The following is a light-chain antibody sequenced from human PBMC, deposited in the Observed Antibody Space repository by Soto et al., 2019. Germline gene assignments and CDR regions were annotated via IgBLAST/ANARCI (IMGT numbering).Light chain of an antibody. J-gene: IGKJ4*01. V-gene: IGKV3-20*01. Sequence: EIVLTQSPGTLSLSPGERVTLSCRASQNIDNTHLAWYQHKPGQAPRLLIHGTSNRATGIPDRFSGSGSGTDFTLTLSRLEPEDFAVFYCEYYGSSITFGGGTKVEIK. CDR2: GTS. CDR3: EYYGSSIT. CDR1: QNIDNTH.